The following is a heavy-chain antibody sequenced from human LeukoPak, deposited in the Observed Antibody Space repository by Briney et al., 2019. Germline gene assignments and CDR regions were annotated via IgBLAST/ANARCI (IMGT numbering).Heavy chain of an antibody. D-gene: IGHD2-21*02. J-gene: IGHJ4*02. Sequence: GGSLRLSCAASGFTFSSYGMHWIRQAPGKGLEWVAVISYDGSNKYYADSLKGRFTISRDNAKNSLYLQMNSLRAEDTAVYYCARDPTICGGDCYHFDYWGQGTLVTVSS. V-gene: IGHV3-30*03. CDR1: GFTFSSYG. CDR3: ARDPTICGGDCYHFDY. CDR2: ISYDGSNK.